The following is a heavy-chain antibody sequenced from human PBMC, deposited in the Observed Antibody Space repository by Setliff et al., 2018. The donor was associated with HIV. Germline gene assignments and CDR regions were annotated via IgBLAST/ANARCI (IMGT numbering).Heavy chain of an antibody. D-gene: IGHD5-18*01. CDR2: MNPNSGNT. CDR3: ARSPESRGYSYGFIT. J-gene: IGHJ5*02. Sequence: GASVKVSCKASGYTFTSYDINWVRQATGQGLEWMGWMNPNSGNTGYAQKFQGRVTMTTDTSTSTAYMELRSLRSDDTAVYYCARSPESRGYSYGFITWGQGTLVTVSS. CDR1: GYTFTSYD. V-gene: IGHV1-8*02.